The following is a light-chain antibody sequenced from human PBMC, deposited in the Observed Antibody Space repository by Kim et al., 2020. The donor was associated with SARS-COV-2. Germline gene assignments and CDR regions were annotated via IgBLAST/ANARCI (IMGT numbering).Light chain of an antibody. Sequence: DIQLTQSPSTLSASVGDTVTITCRASQSVTGWLAWYQVKPGKPPKALIHGASSLHSGVPSRFSGSGSGTEFSLTISGLQPDDFASYYCQQYNSYPRTFGQGTKLEI. CDR2: GAS. V-gene: IGKV1-5*03. CDR1: QSVTGW. J-gene: IGKJ2*01. CDR3: QQYNSYPRT.